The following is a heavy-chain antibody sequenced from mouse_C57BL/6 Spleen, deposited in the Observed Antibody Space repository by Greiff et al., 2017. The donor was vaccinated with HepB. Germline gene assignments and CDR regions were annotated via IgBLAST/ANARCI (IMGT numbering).Heavy chain of an antibody. CDR2: IDPSDSYT. CDR3: ARIDYSKGWYFDV. V-gene: IGHV1-59*01. J-gene: IGHJ1*03. D-gene: IGHD2-5*01. CDR1: GYTFTSYW. Sequence: QVQLQQPGAELVRPGTSVKLSCKASGYTFTSYWMHWVKQRPGQGLEWIGVIDPSDSYTNYNQKFKGKATLTVDTSSSTAYMQLSSLTSEDSAVYYCARIDYSKGWYFDVWGTGTTVTVSS.